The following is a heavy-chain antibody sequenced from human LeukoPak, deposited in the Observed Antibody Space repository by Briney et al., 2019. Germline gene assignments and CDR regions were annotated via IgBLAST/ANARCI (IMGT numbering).Heavy chain of an antibody. V-gene: IGHV3-7*01. Sequence: GGSLRLSCAASGFTFSRYWMSWVRQAPGKGLEWVANIKQDGSEKYYVDSVKGRFTISSDNAKNSLYLQMNSLRAEDTAVYYCAPFSSGYWGQGTLVTVSS. CDR1: GFTFSRYW. CDR2: IKQDGSEK. J-gene: IGHJ4*02. D-gene: IGHD6-25*01. CDR3: APFSSGY.